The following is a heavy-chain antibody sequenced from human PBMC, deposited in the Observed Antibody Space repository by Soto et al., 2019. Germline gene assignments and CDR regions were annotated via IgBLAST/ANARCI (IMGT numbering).Heavy chain of an antibody. CDR1: GFTLSSYS. CDR3: GRMFGFSYGPANRGMDV. V-gene: IGHV3-30*04. D-gene: IGHD5-18*01. J-gene: IGHJ6*02. CDR2: ISSDGTEK. Sequence: QVQLVESGGGVAQPGRSLRLFCAASGFTLSSYSLHWVRQSPGKGLEWVAAISSDGTEKHYADSVKGRFTISRDKSKNTLSLQLNSLRTEDTAVYYCGRMFGFSYGPANRGMDVWGQGPTVTVSS.